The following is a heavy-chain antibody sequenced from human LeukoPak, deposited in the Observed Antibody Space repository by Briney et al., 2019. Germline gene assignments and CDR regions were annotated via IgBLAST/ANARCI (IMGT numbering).Heavy chain of an antibody. CDR3: ARGLTTAIPGYFGY. J-gene: IGHJ4*02. Sequence: SETLSLTCTVSGGSISSYYWSWIRQPPGKGLEWIGYIYYSGSTNYNPSLKSRVTISVDTSKNQFSLKLSSVTAADTAVYYCARGLTTAIPGYFGYWGQGTLVTVSS. D-gene: IGHD4-4*01. CDR2: IYYSGST. V-gene: IGHV4-59*01. CDR1: GGSISSYY.